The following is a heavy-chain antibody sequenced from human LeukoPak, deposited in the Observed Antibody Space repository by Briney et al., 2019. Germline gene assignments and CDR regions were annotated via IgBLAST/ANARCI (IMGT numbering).Heavy chain of an antibody. CDR2: IYTSGST. J-gene: IGHJ4*02. Sequence: PSETLSLTCTVFGGSISSGSYYWSWIRQPAGKGLEWIGRIYTSGSTNYNPSLKSRVTISVDTSKNQFSLKLSSVTAADTAVYYCARSPTTVTTIFRKDYFDYWGQGTLVTVSS. CDR3: ARSPTTVTTIFRKDYFDY. D-gene: IGHD4-17*01. V-gene: IGHV4-61*02. CDR1: GGSISSGSYY.